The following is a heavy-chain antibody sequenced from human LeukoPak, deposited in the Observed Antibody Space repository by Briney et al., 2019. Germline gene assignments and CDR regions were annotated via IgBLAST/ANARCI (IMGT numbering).Heavy chain of an antibody. CDR2: ISGSGGST. D-gene: IGHD3-10*01. J-gene: IGHJ4*02. Sequence: PGGSLRLSCAASGFTFSSYAMSWVRQAPGKGLERVSAISGSGGSTYYADSVKGRFTISRDNSKNTLYLQMNSLRAEDTAVYYCAKVVVTMVRGVIMQYYFDYWGQGTLVTVSS. CDR3: AKVVVTMVRGVIMQYYFDY. V-gene: IGHV3-23*01. CDR1: GFTFSSYA.